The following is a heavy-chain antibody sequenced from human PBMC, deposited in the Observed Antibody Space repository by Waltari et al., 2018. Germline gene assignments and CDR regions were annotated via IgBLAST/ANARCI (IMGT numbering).Heavy chain of an antibody. CDR3: ARVGGAALTEGFDY. V-gene: IGHV3-48*01. CDR1: GFPANPYS. D-gene: IGHD7-27*01. Sequence: EVQLVQSGGYFVQHAGSLRLSCADSGFPANPYSMAWVRQAPGKGLEWFSYSTSRSSTIYYADSVRGRFTTSRDNAKNSLYLQMNSRRVEDTAVYYCARVGGAALTEGFDYWGQGTLVTVAS. CDR2: STSRSSTI. J-gene: IGHJ4*02.